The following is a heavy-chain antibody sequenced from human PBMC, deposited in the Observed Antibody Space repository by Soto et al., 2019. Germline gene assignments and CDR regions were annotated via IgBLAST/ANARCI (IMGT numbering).Heavy chain of an antibody. J-gene: IGHJ5*02. CDR3: ARAEVEAAAPNWFDP. D-gene: IGHD6-13*01. CDR2: IYHSGST. CDR1: GGSISSSNW. Sequence: QVQLQESGPGLVKPSGTLSLTYAVSGGSISSSNWWSWVRQPPGKGLEWIGEIYHSGSTNYNPSLKSRVTISVDKSKNQFSLKLSSVTAADTAVYYCARAEVEAAAPNWFDPWGQGTLVTVSS. V-gene: IGHV4-4*02.